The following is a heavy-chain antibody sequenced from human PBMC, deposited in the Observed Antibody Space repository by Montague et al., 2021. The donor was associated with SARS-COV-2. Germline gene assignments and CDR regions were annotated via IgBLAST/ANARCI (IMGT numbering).Heavy chain of an antibody. CDR2: IFGRGSST. CDR1: GFTFSYYA. J-gene: IGHJ2*01. V-gene: IGHV3-23*03. CDR3: AKDGATVRGLINWYFDL. D-gene: IGHD3-10*01. Sequence: SLRLSCAASGFTFSYYAMNLVRQAPGKGLEWVSVIFGRGSSTYYXCSVRVRFTVSRDNSKNTLYLQMNNLRAEDTAVYYCAKDGATVRGLINWYFDLWGRGTLVTVAS.